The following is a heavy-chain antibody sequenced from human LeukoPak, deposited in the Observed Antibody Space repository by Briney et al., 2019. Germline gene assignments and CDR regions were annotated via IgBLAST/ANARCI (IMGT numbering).Heavy chain of an antibody. CDR1: GGSFSGYY. J-gene: IGHJ3*02. CDR3: ARRYDSSGYYYVDAFDI. Sequence: PSETLSLTCAVYGGSFSGYYWSWIRQPPGKGLEWIGEINHSGSTNYNPSLKSRVTISVDTSKNQFSLKLSSVTAADTAVYYCARRYDSSGYYYVDAFDIWGQGTMVTVSS. D-gene: IGHD3-22*01. V-gene: IGHV4-34*01. CDR2: INHSGST.